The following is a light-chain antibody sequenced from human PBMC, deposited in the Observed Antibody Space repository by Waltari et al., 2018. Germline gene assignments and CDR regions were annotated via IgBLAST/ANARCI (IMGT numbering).Light chain of an antibody. V-gene: IGKV1-NL1*01. Sequence: DIQMTQSPSSLSASVGHRVTITCRASQDIRNSLAWYQQKPGAAPKHLLYAASRLLSGVPSRFSGSGSETDYTRTISSLQPEDVATYYWQQYYNTPDTFGQGTKLE. CDR2: AAS. CDR3: QQYYNTPDT. CDR1: QDIRNS. J-gene: IGKJ2*01.